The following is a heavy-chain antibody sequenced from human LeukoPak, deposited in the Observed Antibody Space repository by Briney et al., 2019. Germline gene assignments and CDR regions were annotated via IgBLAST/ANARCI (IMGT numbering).Heavy chain of an antibody. D-gene: IGHD2-15*01. CDR3: EAVVAATGY. CDR2: ISGSGGST. J-gene: IGHJ4*02. Sequence: GGSLRLSCAASGFTFTNYAMIWVRQAPGKGLEWVSSISGSGGSTYYADSVKARFTISRDNSKNTLYLQMNSLRAEDTAVYYCEAVVAATGYWGQGTLVTVSS. V-gene: IGHV3-23*01. CDR1: GFTFTNYA.